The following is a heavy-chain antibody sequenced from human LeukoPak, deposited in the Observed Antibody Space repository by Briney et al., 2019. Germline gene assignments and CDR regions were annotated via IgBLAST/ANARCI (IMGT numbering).Heavy chain of an antibody. Sequence: GGSLRLSCAASGFTFDDYTMHWVRQAPGKGLEWVSLISWDGGSTYYADSVKGRFTISRDNSKNSLYLQMNSLRAEDTAVYYCAKDQGTAILDAFDIWGQGTMVTVSS. CDR1: GFTFDDYT. V-gene: IGHV3-43*01. D-gene: IGHD5-18*01. J-gene: IGHJ3*02. CDR2: ISWDGGST. CDR3: AKDQGTAILDAFDI.